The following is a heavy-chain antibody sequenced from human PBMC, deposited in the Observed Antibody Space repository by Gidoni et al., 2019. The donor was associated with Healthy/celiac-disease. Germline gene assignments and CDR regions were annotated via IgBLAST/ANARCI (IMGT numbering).Heavy chain of an antibody. CDR1: GSTFTVYS. Sequence: QVQLVQSGAEVKKPGASVTVSCKASGSTFTVYSMHCVRQAPGQGLGWRGWINPNRGGTNYAQKFQGRVTMTRDTSISTAYMELSRLISDDTAVYYCSRVTREGIKMGRGYYYYGMDVWGQGTTVTVSS. J-gene: IGHJ6*02. CDR2: INPNRGGT. CDR3: SRVTREGIKMGRGYYYYGMDV. D-gene: IGHD4-4*01. V-gene: IGHV1-2*02.